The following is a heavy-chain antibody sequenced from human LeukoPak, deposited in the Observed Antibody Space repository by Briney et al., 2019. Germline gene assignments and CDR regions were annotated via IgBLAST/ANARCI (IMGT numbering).Heavy chain of an antibody. V-gene: IGHV4-34*01. CDR3: ARDRLAAAGIRDWFDP. CDR1: GGSFSGYY. Sequence: PSETLSLTCAVYGGSFSGYYWSWIRQPPGKGLGWIGEINHSGSTNYNPSLKGRVTISVDTSKNQFSLKLSSVTAADTAVYYCARDRLAAAGIRDWFDPWGQGTLVTVSS. CDR2: INHSGST. J-gene: IGHJ5*02. D-gene: IGHD6-13*01.